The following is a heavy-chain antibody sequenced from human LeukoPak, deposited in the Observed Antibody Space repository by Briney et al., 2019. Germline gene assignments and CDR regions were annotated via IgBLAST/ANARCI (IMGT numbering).Heavy chain of an antibody. CDR2: INPSGGST. CDR3: AGGAVAGALDAFDI. CDR1: VYTFTSYY. V-gene: IGHV1-46*01. Sequence: ASVTVSCKSSVYTFTSYYMNWVRQAPGQGLEWMGIINPSGGSTSYAQKFQGRVTMSRDTSTTTVYMELSSLRSEDTAVYYCAGGAVAGALDAFDIWGQGTMVTVSS. J-gene: IGHJ3*02. D-gene: IGHD6-19*01.